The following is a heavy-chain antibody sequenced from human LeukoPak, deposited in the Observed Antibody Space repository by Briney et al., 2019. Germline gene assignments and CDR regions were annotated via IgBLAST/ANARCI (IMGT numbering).Heavy chain of an antibody. V-gene: IGHV3-23*01. CDR2: ISGSGGST. Sequence: GGSLRLSCAASGFTFSSYAMSWVRQAPGKGLEWVSAISGSGGSTYYADSVKGRFTISRDNAKNSLYLQMNSLRAEDTAVYYCARDRVVGVPGYWGQGTLVTVSS. D-gene: IGHD1-26*01. CDR1: GFTFSSYA. CDR3: ARDRVVGVPGY. J-gene: IGHJ4*02.